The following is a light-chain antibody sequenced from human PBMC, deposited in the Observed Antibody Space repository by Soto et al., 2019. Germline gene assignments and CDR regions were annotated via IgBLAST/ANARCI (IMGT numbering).Light chain of an antibody. J-gene: IGLJ1*01. V-gene: IGLV2-14*01. CDR3: SSYTSSTTLYV. CDR2: EVT. CDR1: SSDVGGYRY. Sequence: QSALTQPASVSGSPGQSVTISCTGTSSDVGGYRYVSWYQQRPGKAPRLMIYEVTNRPSGVSSRFSGSKSANTASLTISGLQAEDEADYYCSSYTSSTTLYVFGTGTKLTVL.